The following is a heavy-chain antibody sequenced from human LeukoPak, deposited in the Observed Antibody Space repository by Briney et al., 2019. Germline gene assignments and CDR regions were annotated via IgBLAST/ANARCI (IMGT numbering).Heavy chain of an antibody. J-gene: IGHJ4*02. CDR2: IHYRGNT. Sequence: SETLSLTCAVSGGSSRSGDYFWSWIRQPPGKGLEWIGHIHYRGNTYYNPSLKSRVSISVDTSKNQFSLKLSSVTAPDTAVYYCARENNDYGGKKAFDYWGQGTLVTVSS. CDR1: GGSSRSGDYF. V-gene: IGHV4-30-4*01. D-gene: IGHD4-23*01. CDR3: ARENNDYGGKKAFDY.